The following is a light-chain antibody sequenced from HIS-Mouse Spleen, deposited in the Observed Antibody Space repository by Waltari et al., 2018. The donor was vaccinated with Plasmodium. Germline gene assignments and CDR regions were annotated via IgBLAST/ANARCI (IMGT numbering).Light chain of an antibody. V-gene: IGLV3-1*01. CDR1: NLGDKY. CDR3: QAWDSSTAWV. J-gene: IGLJ2*01. Sequence: SYELTQPPSVSVSPGQTASITCSGDNLGDKYACWYQQKPGQSPFLCIYQDSNRPSGIPERFSGSNSGNTATLTISGTQAMDEADYYCQAWDSSTAWVFGGGTKLTVL. CDR2: QDS.